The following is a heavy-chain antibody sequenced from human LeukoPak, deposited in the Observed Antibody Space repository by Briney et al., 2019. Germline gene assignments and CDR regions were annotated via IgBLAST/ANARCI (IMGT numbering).Heavy chain of an antibody. CDR2: ISGSGGRT. V-gene: IGHV3-23*01. Sequence: GGSLRLSCAASGFTCTSYAMSWVRQAPGRGLEWVSAISGSGGRTYYADSVKGRFVISRDNSKNTLYLQMNSLGAEDTALYYCAKDTESITMVRGAIGYWGQGTLVTVSS. CDR1: GFTCTSYA. D-gene: IGHD3-10*01. CDR3: AKDTESITMVRGAIGY. J-gene: IGHJ4*02.